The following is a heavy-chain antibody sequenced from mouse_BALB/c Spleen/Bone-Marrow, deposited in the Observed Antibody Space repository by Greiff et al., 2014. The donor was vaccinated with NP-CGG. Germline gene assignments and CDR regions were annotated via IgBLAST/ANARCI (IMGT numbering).Heavy chain of an antibody. CDR2: IDPANGNT. CDR1: GFNIKDTY. CDR3: ASHVYGYYFDY. J-gene: IGHJ2*01. D-gene: IGHD2-2*01. Sequence: EVQLVESGAELVKPGASVKLSCTASGFNIKDTYMHWVKQRPEQGLEWIGRIDPANGNTKYDPKFQGKATITADTSSNTAYLQLSSLTSEDTAVYYCASHVYGYYFDYWGQGTTLTVSS. V-gene: IGHV14-3*02.